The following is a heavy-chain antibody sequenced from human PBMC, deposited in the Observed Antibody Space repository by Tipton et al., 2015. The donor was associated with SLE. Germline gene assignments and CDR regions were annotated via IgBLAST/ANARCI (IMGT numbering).Heavy chain of an antibody. CDR1: GFTFSSYE. J-gene: IGHJ6*03. V-gene: IGHV3-48*03. CDR3: ARSYYYYYYYMDV. CDR2: ISSSGSTI. Sequence: SLRLSCAASGFTFSSYEMNWVRQAPGKGLEWVSYISSSGSTIYYADSVKGRFTISRDNAKNSLYLQMNSLGAEDTAVYYCARSYYYYYYYMDVWGKGTTVTVSS.